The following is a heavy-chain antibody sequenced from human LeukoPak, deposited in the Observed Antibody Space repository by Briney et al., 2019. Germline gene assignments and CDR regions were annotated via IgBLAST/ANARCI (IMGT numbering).Heavy chain of an antibody. CDR3: ARRIFSNVWIDP. D-gene: IGHD3-3*01. Sequence: ESLKTPCKASSYIFADYLIGWVRPLPGKGMEWMGIIYPAGSQTIYSPSFQGQVTISVDKSISTVYLQWNTLKASDTAMYYCARRIFSNVWIDPWGQGTLVTVSS. V-gene: IGHV5-51*01. J-gene: IGHJ5*02. CDR1: SYIFADYL. CDR2: IYPAGSQT.